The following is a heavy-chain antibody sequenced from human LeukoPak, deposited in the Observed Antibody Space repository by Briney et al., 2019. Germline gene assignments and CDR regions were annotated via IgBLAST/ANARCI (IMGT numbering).Heavy chain of an antibody. V-gene: IGHV5-51*01. CDR2: IYPGDSDT. CDR3: ARLLGPKNRGAFDI. CDR1: YW. J-gene: IGHJ3*02. D-gene: IGHD1-14*01. Sequence: YWIGWVRQMPGKGLEWMGIIYPGDSDTRYSPSFQGQVTISADKSISTAYLQWSSLKASDTAMYYCARLLGPKNRGAFDIWGQGTMVTVSS.